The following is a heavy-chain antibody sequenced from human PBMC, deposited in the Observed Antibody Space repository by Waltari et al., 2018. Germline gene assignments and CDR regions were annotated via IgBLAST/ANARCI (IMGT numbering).Heavy chain of an antibody. J-gene: IGHJ6*02. D-gene: IGHD1-26*01. CDR3: AGGTIGSGSYYDGGMDV. CDR1: GGSFNTYS. Sequence: QVQLQQWGAGLLKPSETLSLTCAVYGGSFNTYSWAWIRQPPEKGLEWIGEINYSGDANYNPSLKSRVTISVDTSKNRFSLKLNSVTAADTAVYYCAGGTIGSGSYYDGGMDVWGQGTTVTVSS. CDR2: INYSGDA. V-gene: IGHV4-34*01.